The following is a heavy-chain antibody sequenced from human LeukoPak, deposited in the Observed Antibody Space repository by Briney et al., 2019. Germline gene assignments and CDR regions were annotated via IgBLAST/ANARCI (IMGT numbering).Heavy chain of an antibody. J-gene: IGHJ3*02. V-gene: IGHV3-30*02. CDR1: GFTFSSYG. CDR2: IRYDGSNK. Sequence: PGGSLRLSCAASGFTFSSYGMHWVRQAQGKGLEWVAFIRYDGSNKYYADSVKGRFTISRDNSKNTLYLQMNSLRAEDTAVYYCAKDKYCSGGSCYSGSFDIWGQGTMVTVSS. D-gene: IGHD2-15*01. CDR3: AKDKYCSGGSCYSGSFDI.